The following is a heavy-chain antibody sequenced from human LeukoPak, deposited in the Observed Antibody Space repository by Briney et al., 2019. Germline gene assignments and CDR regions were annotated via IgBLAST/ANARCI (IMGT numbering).Heavy chain of an antibody. Sequence: GGSLRLSCAASGFTFSSYAMDWVRQAPGKGLEWVAVISYDGSNKYYADSVKGRFTISRDNSKNTLYLQMNSLRAEDTAVYYCAPVVVYDSSGTVDYWGQGTLVTVSS. V-gene: IGHV3-30-3*01. CDR2: ISYDGSNK. CDR3: APVVVYDSSGTVDY. CDR1: GFTFSSYA. D-gene: IGHD3-22*01. J-gene: IGHJ4*02.